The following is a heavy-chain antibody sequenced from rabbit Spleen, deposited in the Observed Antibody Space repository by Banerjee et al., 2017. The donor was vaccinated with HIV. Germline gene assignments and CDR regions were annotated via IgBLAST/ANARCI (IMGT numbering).Heavy chain of an antibody. Sequence: HLKESGGGLVQPGGSLKLSCTASGFTLSSYYMNWVRQAPGKGLEWIGIIYPITETTYYANWVNGRFTISSDNAQNTVDLQMNSLTAADTATYFCAREDVGGSVSLWGQGTLVTVS. CDR2: IYPITETT. CDR1: GFTLSSYY. V-gene: IGHV1S7*01. CDR3: AREDVGGSVSL. J-gene: IGHJ3*01. D-gene: IGHD1-1*01.